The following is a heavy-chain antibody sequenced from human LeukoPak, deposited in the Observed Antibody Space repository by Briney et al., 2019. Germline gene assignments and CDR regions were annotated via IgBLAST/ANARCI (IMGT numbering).Heavy chain of an antibody. J-gene: IGHJ5*02. CDR3: ASHSSGWRPLGS. CDR1: GGTFSSYA. D-gene: IGHD6-19*01. CDR2: IIPIFGTA. Sequence: ASVKVSCKASGGTFSSYAISWVRQAPGQGLEWMGGIIPIFGTANYAQKFQGRVTITADESTSTAYMELSSLRSEDTAVYYCASHSSGWRPLGSWGQGTLVTVSS. V-gene: IGHV1-69*13.